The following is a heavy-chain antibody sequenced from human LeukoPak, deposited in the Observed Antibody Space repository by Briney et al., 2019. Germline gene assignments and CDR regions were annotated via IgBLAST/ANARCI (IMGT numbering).Heavy chain of an antibody. CDR1: GFAFSNFA. J-gene: IGHJ4*02. Sequence: PGGSLRLSCAASGFAFSNFAMSWVRQAPGKGLEWVANIKQDGSEKYYVDSVKGRFTISRDNAKNSLYLQMNSLRDEDTAVYSCARDFKRGGRYPREPYYFDYWGQGKLVTVSS. D-gene: IGHD1-26*01. CDR2: IKQDGSEK. V-gene: IGHV3-7*01. CDR3: ARDFKRGGRYPREPYYFDY.